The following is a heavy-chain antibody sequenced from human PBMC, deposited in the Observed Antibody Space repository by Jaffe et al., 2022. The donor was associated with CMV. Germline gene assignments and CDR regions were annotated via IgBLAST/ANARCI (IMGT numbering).Heavy chain of an antibody. V-gene: IGHV3-7*03. CDR2: IKQDGSEK. J-gene: IGHJ6*03. CDR3: ARQVSYGSSSGWYSSAPRRPHYYYYYYMDV. D-gene: IGHD6-19*01. Sequence: EVQLVESGGGLVQPGGSLRLSCAASGFTFSSYWMSWVRQAPGKGLEWVANIKQDGSEKYYVDSVKGRFTISRDNAKNSLYLQMNSLRAEDTAVYYCARQVSYGSSSGWYSSAPRRPHYYYYYYMDVWGKGTTVTVSS. CDR1: GFTFSSYW.